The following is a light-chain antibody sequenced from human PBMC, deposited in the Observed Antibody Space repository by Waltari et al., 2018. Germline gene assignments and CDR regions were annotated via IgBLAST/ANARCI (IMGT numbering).Light chain of an antibody. CDR3: QVWDANTDPGV. Sequence: SYVLTQPPSVSVAPGETARPTCGGNNIERKRVHWYRQRPGQAPVLVISYDSDRPSGIPDRLSGSNSGNTATLTISRVEAGDEADYYCQVWDANTDPGVFGTGTEVTVL. V-gene: IGLV3-21*01. CDR2: YDS. J-gene: IGLJ1*01. CDR1: NIERKR.